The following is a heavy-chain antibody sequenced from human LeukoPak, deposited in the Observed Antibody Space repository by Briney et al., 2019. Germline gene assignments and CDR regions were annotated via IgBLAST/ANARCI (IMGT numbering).Heavy chain of an antibody. V-gene: IGHV1-69*05. D-gene: IGHD1-1*01. J-gene: IGHJ6*03. Sequence: ASVKDSCKASGGTFSSYAISWVRQAPGQGLEWMGGIIPIFGTANYAQKFQGRVTITTDESTSTAYMELSSLRSEDTAVYYCTRGTGTTDYYYYMDVWGKGTTVTVSS. CDR1: GGTFSSYA. CDR2: IIPIFGTA. CDR3: TRGTGTTDYYYYMDV.